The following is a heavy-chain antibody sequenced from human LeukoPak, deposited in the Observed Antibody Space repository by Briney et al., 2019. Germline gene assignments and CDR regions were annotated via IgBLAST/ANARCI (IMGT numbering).Heavy chain of an antibody. CDR1: GFTFSSYA. V-gene: IGHV3-30*03. CDR2: ISNDRSKK. Sequence: PGGSLRLSCATSGFTFSSYAMHWVRQAPGKGLEWVTVISNDRSKKYHADSVKGRFTISRDKSKNTLYLQMNSLRAEDTAVYYCARAGYSGYDIYYYMDVWGKGTTVTVSS. J-gene: IGHJ6*03. D-gene: IGHD5-12*01. CDR3: ARAGYSGYDIYYYMDV.